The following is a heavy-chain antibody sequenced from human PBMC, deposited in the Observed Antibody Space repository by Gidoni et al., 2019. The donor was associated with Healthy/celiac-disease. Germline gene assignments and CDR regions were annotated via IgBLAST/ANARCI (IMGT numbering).Heavy chain of an antibody. Sequence: EVQLVESGGGLVKPGGSLRLSCAASGFTFSNAWMNWVRQAPGKGLEWVGRIKSKTDGGTTDYAAPVKGRFTISRDDSKNTLYLQMNSLKTEDTAVYYCTTDFEHIVVVTTTLPGTQHWGQGTLVTVSS. V-gene: IGHV3-15*07. CDR3: TTDFEHIVVVTTTLPGTQH. CDR2: IKSKTDGGTT. D-gene: IGHD2-21*02. CDR1: GFTFSNAW. J-gene: IGHJ1*01.